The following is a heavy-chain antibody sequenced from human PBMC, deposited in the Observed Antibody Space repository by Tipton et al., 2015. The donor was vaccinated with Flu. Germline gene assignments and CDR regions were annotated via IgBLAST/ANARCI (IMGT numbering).Heavy chain of an antibody. CDR2: IYTSGST. V-gene: IGHV4-4*07. Sequence: TLSLTCTVSGGSISSYYWSWIRQPAGKGLEWIGRIYTSGSTNYNPSLKSRVTMSVDTSKNQFSLTLSSVTAADTAVYYCAREFGNCSGGSCYSYKHYYGMDVWGQGTTVTVSS. CDR1: GGSISSYY. CDR3: AREFGNCSGGSCYSYKHYYGMDV. J-gene: IGHJ6*02. D-gene: IGHD2-15*01.